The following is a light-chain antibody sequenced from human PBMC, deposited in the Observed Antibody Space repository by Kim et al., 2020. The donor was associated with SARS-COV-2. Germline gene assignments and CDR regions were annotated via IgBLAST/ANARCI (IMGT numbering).Light chain of an antibody. CDR3: LLYYGGPRV. CDR1: TESVTSHHY. CDR2: DTD. Sequence: PGGTVTLTCGSTTESVTSHHYPFWFQQKPGQAPRTLIYDTDKRQSWTPTRFSGSLRGGEAALTLSSAQPEDEADYYCLLYYGGPRVFGGGTKVTVL. V-gene: IGLV7-46*01. J-gene: IGLJ3*02.